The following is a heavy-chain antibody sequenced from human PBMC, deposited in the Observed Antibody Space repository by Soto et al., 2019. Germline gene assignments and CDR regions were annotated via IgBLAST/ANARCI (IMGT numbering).Heavy chain of an antibody. CDR1: GFTFSDYY. V-gene: IGHV3-72*01. D-gene: IGHD1-7*01. CDR2: SRDKGNSYSI. Sequence: EVQLVESGGNLVQPGGSLRLSCAGSGFTFSDYYIDWVRQAPGKGLEWVGRSRDKGNSYSIDYGASVRGRFTVSRDGSKNSLYLQMNSLETGDTALYYCVRSLPGTTSFDYWGRGTLVTVSS. J-gene: IGHJ4*02. CDR3: VRSLPGTTSFDY.